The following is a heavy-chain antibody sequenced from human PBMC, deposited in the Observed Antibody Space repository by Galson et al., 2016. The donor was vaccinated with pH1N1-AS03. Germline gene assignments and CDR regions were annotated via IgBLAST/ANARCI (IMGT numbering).Heavy chain of an antibody. V-gene: IGHV4-39*07. J-gene: IGHJ5*01. CDR3: ARFQPDSGWSRWADS. Sequence: LSLTCTVSGGSVSSNSYYWGWIRQSPGRGLEWIGSIYYSGSTYYNPSLKSRVTMSIDTSKNQFSLIPRSVTAADTAMFYCARFQPDSGWSRWADSWGQGTLVTVSS. CDR1: GGSVSSNSYY. D-gene: IGHD6-19*01. CDR2: IYYSGST.